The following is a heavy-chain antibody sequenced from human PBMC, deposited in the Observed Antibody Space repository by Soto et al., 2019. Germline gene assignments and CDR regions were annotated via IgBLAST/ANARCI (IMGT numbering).Heavy chain of an antibody. Sequence: LKSACSPSVFSFPSYCITWVRPLPGKGLEWMGIIFPSDSDTRYSPSFQGQVTISADRSTSTVFLQWASLKALDTAVYFCARKDKSGYCNWFDPWGHGTLVTVSS. J-gene: IGHJ5*02. V-gene: IGHV5-51*01. CDR2: IFPSDSDT. CDR1: VFSFPSYC. CDR3: ARKDKSGYCNWFDP. D-gene: IGHD3-22*01.